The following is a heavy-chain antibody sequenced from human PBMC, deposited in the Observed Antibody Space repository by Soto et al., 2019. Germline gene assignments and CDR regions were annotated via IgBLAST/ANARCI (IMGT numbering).Heavy chain of an antibody. J-gene: IGHJ6*02. CDR2: ISPGDSHT. D-gene: IGHD1-20*01. Sequence: GESLKISCKGSGYNFINYWIAWVRQMPGRGLEWMGIISPGDSHTKYSPSLQGQVTISADKSISTAYLQWSSLKASDTAMYYCVRTALNYNSSDMDVWGQGTTVTVSS. V-gene: IGHV5-51*01. CDR3: VRTALNYNSSDMDV. CDR1: GYNFINYW.